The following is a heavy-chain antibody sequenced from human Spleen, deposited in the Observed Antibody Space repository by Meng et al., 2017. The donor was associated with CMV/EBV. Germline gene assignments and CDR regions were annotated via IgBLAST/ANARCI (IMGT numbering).Heavy chain of an antibody. CDR1: GGTFSSYA. CDR2: IIPILGIA. Sequence: SVKVSCKASGGTFSSYAISWVRQAPGQGLEWMGGIIPILGIANYAQKFQGRVTITADKSTSTAYMELSSLSSEDTAVYYCARAAPPRGRACSSTSCYYYYYGMDVWGQGTTVTVSS. V-gene: IGHV1-69*10. CDR3: ARAAPPRGRACSSTSCYYYYYGMDV. J-gene: IGHJ6*02. D-gene: IGHD2-2*01.